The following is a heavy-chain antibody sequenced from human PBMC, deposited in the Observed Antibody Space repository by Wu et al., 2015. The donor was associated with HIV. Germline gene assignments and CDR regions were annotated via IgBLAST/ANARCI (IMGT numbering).Heavy chain of an antibody. Sequence: QVQLVQSGAEVKKPGASVKVSCKASGYTFTSYYIHWVRQAPGQGLEWMGIINPSGGSTSYAQKFQGRVTMTRDASTSTVYMEVSSLRSEDTAVYYCARNLKDGRDNWGQGTLVTVSS. V-gene: IGHV1-46*01. CDR1: GYTFTSYY. J-gene: IGHJ4*02. CDR3: ARNLKDGRDN. D-gene: IGHD5-24*01. CDR2: INPSGGST.